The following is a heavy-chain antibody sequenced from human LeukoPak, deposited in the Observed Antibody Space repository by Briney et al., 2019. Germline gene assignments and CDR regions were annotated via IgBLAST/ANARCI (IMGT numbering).Heavy chain of an antibody. CDR3: ARGSQVGYSNYGWFDP. D-gene: IGHD4-11*01. J-gene: IGHJ5*02. CDR1: GGSISSGSYY. V-gene: IGHV4-39*07. Sequence: SETLSLTCTVSGGSISSGSYYWGWIRQPPGKGLQWIGSIYYTGITYYNPSLKSRVTMSVDTSKNQFSLKLTSVTAADTAVYYCARGSQVGYSNYGWFDPWGQGSRVTVSS. CDR2: IYYTGIT.